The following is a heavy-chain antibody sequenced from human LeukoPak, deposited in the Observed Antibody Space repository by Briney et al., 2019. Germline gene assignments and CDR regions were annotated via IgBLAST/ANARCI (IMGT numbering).Heavy chain of an antibody. D-gene: IGHD3-22*01. CDR1: GFTFSSYG. CDR3: ARDSYYDSSGYYYPLGFFDY. Sequence: GGSLRLSCAASGFTFSSYGMHWVRQAPGKGLEWVAVIGYDGSNKYYAESVKCRFTISRDNSKNTLYLQMNSLRAEDTAVYCCARDSYYDSSGYYYPLGFFDYWGQGTLVTVSS. J-gene: IGHJ4*02. V-gene: IGHV3-33*01. CDR2: IGYDGSNK.